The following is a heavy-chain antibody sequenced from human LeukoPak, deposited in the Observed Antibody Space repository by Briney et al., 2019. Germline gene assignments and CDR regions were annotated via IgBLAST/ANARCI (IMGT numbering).Heavy chain of an antibody. CDR3: AKDYCSSTSCHFDY. J-gene: IGHJ4*02. CDR2: ISGSGGST. D-gene: IGHD2-2*01. V-gene: IGHV3-23*01. Sequence: GGSLRLSCAASGFTFSSYAMSWVRQAPGKGLEWVSAISGSGGSTYYADSVKGRFTISRDNSKNTLYLQMNSLRAVDTAVYYCAKDYCSSTSCHFDYWGQGTLVTVSS. CDR1: GFTFSSYA.